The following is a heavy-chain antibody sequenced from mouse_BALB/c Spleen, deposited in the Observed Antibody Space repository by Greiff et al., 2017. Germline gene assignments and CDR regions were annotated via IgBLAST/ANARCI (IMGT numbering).Heavy chain of an antibody. J-gene: IGHJ3*01. D-gene: IGHD2-12*01. CDR2: IWGDGST. CDR3: ASGCDSCWFAY. V-gene: IGHV2-6-7*01. Sequence: VMLVESGPGLVAPSQSLSITCTVSGFSLTGYGVNWVRQPPGKGLEWLGMIWGDGSTNYNSALKSRLSISNDNSKSQVFLKMSSLQTDDTARYYCASGCDSCWFAYWGQGTLVTVSA. CDR1: GFSLTGYG.